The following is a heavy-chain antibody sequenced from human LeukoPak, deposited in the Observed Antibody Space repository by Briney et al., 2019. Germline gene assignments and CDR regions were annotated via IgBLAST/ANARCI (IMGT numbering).Heavy chain of an antibody. V-gene: IGHV3-33*01. J-gene: IGHJ4*02. Sequence: GGSLRLSCAASGFTFSSYGMHWVRQAPGKELEWVSVIWYDGSNKYYADSVKGRFTISRDNSKNTLYLQMNSLRAEDTAVYYCARDHSSGWYSDYFDYWGQGTLVTVSS. CDR3: ARDHSSGWYSDYFDY. CDR2: IWYDGSNK. CDR1: GFTFSSYG. D-gene: IGHD6-19*01.